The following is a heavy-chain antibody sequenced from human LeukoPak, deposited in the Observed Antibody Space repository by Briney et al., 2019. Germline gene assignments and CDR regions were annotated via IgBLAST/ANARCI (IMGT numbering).Heavy chain of an antibody. D-gene: IGHD5-12*01. CDR1: GFTLSNAW. Sequence: GGSVRLSCAASGFTLSNAWVSWVRQAPGEGLEWVGRIKSKTDGGTTDYAAPVKGRFTISRDDSKNTLYLQMNSLKTEDTAVYYCTTEGYSGYDEEYYFDYWGQGTLVTVSS. J-gene: IGHJ4*02. CDR2: IKSKTDGGTT. V-gene: IGHV3-15*01. CDR3: TTEGYSGYDEEYYFDY.